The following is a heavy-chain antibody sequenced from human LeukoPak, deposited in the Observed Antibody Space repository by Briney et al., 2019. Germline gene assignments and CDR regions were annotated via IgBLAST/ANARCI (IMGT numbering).Heavy chain of an antibody. V-gene: IGHV7-4-1*02. CDR1: GYTFTSYA. Sequence: ASVKVSCKASGYTFTSYAMNWVRQAPGQGLEWMGWINTNTGNPTYAQGFTGRFVFSLDTSVSTAYLQTSSLKAEDTAVYYCARSSPPFPHKVATRVAFDIWGQGTMVTVSS. D-gene: IGHD5-12*01. CDR2: INTNTGNP. J-gene: IGHJ3*02. CDR3: ARSSPPFPHKVATRVAFDI.